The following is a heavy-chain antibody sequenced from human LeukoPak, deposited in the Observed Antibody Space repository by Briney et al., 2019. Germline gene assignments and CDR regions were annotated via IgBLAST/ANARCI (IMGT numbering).Heavy chain of an antibody. CDR2: IYPNSGGT. CDR3: ARGAPGSSCSGGSCPYFDF. V-gene: IGHV1-2*02. CDR1: GYTFTGYY. Sequence: ASVKVSCKASGYTFTGYYMHWVRQAPGQGLEWMGWIYPNSGGTNYAQKFQGRVTMTRDTSISTDYMELSRLRSDNTAVYYCARGAPGSSCSGGSCPYFDFWGQGTLVSVPS. J-gene: IGHJ4*02. D-gene: IGHD2-15*01.